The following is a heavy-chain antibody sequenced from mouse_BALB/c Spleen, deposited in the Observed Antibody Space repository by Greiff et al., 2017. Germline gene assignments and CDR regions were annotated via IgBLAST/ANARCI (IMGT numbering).Heavy chain of an antibody. CDR3: TKVRDRHYYAMDY. J-gene: IGHJ4*01. CDR2: IRLKSDNYAT. D-gene: IGHD2-14*01. CDR1: GFTFSSYW. Sequence: EVMLVESGGGLVQPGGSMKLSCVASGFTFSSYWMSWVRQSPEKGLEWVAEIRLKSDNYATHYAESVKGKFTISRDDSKSRLYLQMNSLRAEDTGIYYCTKVRDRHYYAMDYWGQGTSVTVSS. V-gene: IGHV6-6*02.